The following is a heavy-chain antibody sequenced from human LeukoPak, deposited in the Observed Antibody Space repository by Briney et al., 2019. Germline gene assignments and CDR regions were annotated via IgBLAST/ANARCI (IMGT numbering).Heavy chain of an antibody. J-gene: IGHJ4*02. D-gene: IGHD3-10*01. Sequence: HTGGSLRLSCAASGFTFSSYAMSWVRQAPGKGLEWVSAISGSGGSTYYADSVKGRFTISRDNSKNTLYLQMNSLRAEDTAVYYCAKSLLWFRELPPFGYWGQGTLATVSS. V-gene: IGHV3-23*01. CDR1: GFTFSSYA. CDR2: ISGSGGST. CDR3: AKSLLWFRELPPFGY.